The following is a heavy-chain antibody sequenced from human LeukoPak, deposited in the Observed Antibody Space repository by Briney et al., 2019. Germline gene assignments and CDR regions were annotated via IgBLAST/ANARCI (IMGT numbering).Heavy chain of an antibody. D-gene: IGHD4-17*01. J-gene: IGHJ4*02. CDR3: ARDLYGDYSYDY. CDR1: GFTFSSYA. V-gene: IGHV3-21*01. Sequence: GGSLRLSCAASGFTFSSYAMHWVRQAPGKGLEWVSSISSSGNYIYYADSMKGRFTISRDNAKNSLFLQMNNLRAEDTAVYYCARDLYGDYSYDYWGQGTLVTVSS. CDR2: ISSSGNYI.